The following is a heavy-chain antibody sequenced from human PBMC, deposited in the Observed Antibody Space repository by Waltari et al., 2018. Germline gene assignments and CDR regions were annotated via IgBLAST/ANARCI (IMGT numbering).Heavy chain of an antibody. CDR1: GGSISSYY. V-gene: IGHV4-59*01. CDR2: IYYSGST. D-gene: IGHD6-6*01. J-gene: IGHJ4*02. Sequence: QVQLQESGPGLVKPSEPLSLTCTVSGGSISSYYWSWIRQPPGKGLEWIGYIYYSGSTNYSPALKSRVTITVDTSKNQFSLKLSSMAAADTAVYYCARFEAARLFDYWGQGTLVTVSS. CDR3: ARFEAARLFDY.